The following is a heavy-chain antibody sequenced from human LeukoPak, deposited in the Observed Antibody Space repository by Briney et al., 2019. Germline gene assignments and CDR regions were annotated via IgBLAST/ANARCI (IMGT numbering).Heavy chain of an antibody. CDR1: GFTFSSYS. Sequence: GGSLRLSCAASGFTFSSYSMNWVRQAPGKGLEWVSSISSSNNYIYYADSVQGRYTISRDNAKNSLYLQMNSLRAEDTAVYYCARDGQKWFLDWYFDLWGRGTLVTVSS. V-gene: IGHV3-21*01. CDR2: ISSSNNYI. CDR3: ARDGQKWFLDWYFDL. J-gene: IGHJ2*01. D-gene: IGHD3-22*01.